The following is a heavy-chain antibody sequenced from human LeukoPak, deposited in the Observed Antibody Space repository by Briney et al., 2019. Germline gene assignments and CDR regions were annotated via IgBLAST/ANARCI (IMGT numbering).Heavy chain of an antibody. CDR3: AKGVAVAGMGNDAFDI. Sequence: PGGSLRLSCAASGFTFSTAWMSWVRQAPGKGLEWVSAISGSGGSTYYADSVKGRFTISRDNSKNTLYLQMNSLRAEDTAVYYCAKGVAVAGMGNDAFDIWGQGTMVTVSS. V-gene: IGHV3-23*01. CDR2: ISGSGGST. D-gene: IGHD6-19*01. J-gene: IGHJ3*02. CDR1: GFTFSTAW.